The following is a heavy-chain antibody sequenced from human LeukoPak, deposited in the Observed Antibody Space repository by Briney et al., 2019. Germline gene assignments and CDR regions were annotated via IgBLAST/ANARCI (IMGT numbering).Heavy chain of an antibody. J-gene: IGHJ4*02. D-gene: IGHD6-13*01. V-gene: IGHV4-34*01. CDR3: ARHGIAAPPGGGVDY. CDR2: INHSGST. Sequence: PGGSLRLSCAASGFTFSNTWMSWVRQPPGKGLEWIGEINHSGSTNYNPSLKSRVTISVDTSKNQFSLKLSSVTAADTAVYYCARHGIAAPPGGGVDYWGQGTLVTVSS. CDR1: GFTFSNTW.